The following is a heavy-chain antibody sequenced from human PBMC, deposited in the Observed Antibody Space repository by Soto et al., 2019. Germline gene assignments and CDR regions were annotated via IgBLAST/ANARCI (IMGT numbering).Heavy chain of an antibody. CDR3: TRDFSMVRGVPYYYGMDV. CDR1: GFTFGDYA. CDR2: IRSKAYGGTT. Sequence: PGGSLRLSCTASGFTFGDYAMSWFRQAPGKGLEWVGFIRSKAYGGTTEYAASVKGRFTISRDDSKSIAYLQINSLKTEDTAVYYCTRDFSMVRGVPYYYGMDVWGQGTTVTVSS. J-gene: IGHJ6*02. D-gene: IGHD3-10*01. V-gene: IGHV3-49*03.